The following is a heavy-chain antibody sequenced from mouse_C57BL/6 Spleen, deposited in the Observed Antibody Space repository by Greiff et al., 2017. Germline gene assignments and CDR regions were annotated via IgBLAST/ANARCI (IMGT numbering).Heavy chain of an antibody. CDR3: ARRNGTAFAY. CDR2: IYPGDGDT. V-gene: IGHV1-82*01. CDR1: GYAFSSSW. Sequence: VQLQQSGPELVKPGASVKISCKASGYAFSSSWMNWVKQRPGTGLEWIGRIYPGDGDTNYNGKFKGKATLTADKSSSTAYMQLSSLTSEDSAVYFCARRNGTAFAYWGQGTLVTVSA. D-gene: IGHD3-3*01. J-gene: IGHJ3*01.